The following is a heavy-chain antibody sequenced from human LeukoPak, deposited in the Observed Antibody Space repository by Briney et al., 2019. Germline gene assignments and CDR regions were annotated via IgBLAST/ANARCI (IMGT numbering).Heavy chain of an antibody. J-gene: IGHJ5*02. Sequence: PSETLSLTCTVSGGSISSYYWSWIRQPPGKGLEWIGYIYYSGSTNYNPSLKSRVTISVDTSKNQFSLKLSSVTAADTAVYYCARDVFDSSAVLGTWGQGTLVTVSS. CDR3: ARDVFDSSAVLGT. CDR1: GGSISSYY. D-gene: IGHD6-6*01. V-gene: IGHV4-59*01. CDR2: IYYSGST.